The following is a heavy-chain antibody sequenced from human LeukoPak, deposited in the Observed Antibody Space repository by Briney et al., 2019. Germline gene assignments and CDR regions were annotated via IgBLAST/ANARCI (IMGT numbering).Heavy chain of an antibody. V-gene: IGHV4-39*01. Sequence: PSETLSLTCTVSGGSISSSSYYWGWIRQPPGKGLEWIGSIYYSGSTYYNPSLKSRVTISVDTSKNQFSLKLSSVTAADTAVYYCASGIVATIWTLSSYRPGSWFDPWGQGTLVTVSS. D-gene: IGHD5-12*01. J-gene: IGHJ5*02. CDR2: IYYSGST. CDR3: ASGIVATIWTLSSYRPGSWFDP. CDR1: GGSISSSSYY.